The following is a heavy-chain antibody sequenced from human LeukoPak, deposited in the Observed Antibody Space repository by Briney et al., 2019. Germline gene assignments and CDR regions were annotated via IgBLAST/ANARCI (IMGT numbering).Heavy chain of an antibody. J-gene: IGHJ4*02. Sequence: VASVKVSCKASGYTFTGYYMHWVRQAPGQGLEWMGWINPNSGGTNYAQKFQGRVTMTRDTSISTAYMELSRLRSDDTAVYYCARAGPKYDYVWGSYRYTYYFDYWGQGTLVTLSS. CDR2: INPNSGGT. CDR3: ARAGPKYDYVWGSYRYTYYFDY. D-gene: IGHD3-16*02. V-gene: IGHV1-2*02. CDR1: GYTFTGYY.